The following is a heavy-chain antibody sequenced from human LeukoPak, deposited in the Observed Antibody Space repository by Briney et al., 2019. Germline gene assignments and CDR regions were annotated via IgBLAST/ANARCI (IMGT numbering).Heavy chain of an antibody. CDR3: AKYSSSSQFDY. J-gene: IGHJ4*02. Sequence: GGSLRLSCAASGFTFSDYYMSWIRQAPGKGLEWVSYISSSGSTIYYADSVKGRFTISRDNAKNSLYLQMNSLRAEDTAVYYCAKYSSSSQFDYWGQGTLVTVSS. CDR1: GFTFSDYY. CDR2: ISSSGSTI. D-gene: IGHD6-6*01. V-gene: IGHV3-11*04.